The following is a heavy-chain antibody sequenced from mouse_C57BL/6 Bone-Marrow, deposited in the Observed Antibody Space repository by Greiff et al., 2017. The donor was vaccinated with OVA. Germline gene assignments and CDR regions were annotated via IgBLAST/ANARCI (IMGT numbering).Heavy chain of an antibody. J-gene: IGHJ2*01. Sequence: VQLQQSVAELVRPGASVKLSCTASGFNIKNTYMHWVKQRPEQGLEWIGRIDPANGNTKYAPKFPGKATITADTSSNTAYLQLSSLTSEDTAIYYCARRYCGSSYVFDYWGQGTTLTVSS. V-gene: IGHV14-3*01. CDR1: GFNIKNTY. CDR3: ARRYCGSSYVFDY. CDR2: IDPANGNT. D-gene: IGHD1-1*01.